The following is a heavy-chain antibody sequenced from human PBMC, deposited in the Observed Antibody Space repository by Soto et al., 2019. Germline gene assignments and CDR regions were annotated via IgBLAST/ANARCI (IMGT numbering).Heavy chain of an antibody. CDR3: TTRITIFGVVGDGPDY. CDR2: IKSKTDGGTT. V-gene: IGHV3-15*01. Sequence: EVQLVESGGGLVKPGGSLRLSCAASGFTFSNAWMSWVRQAPGKGLEWVGRIKSKTDGGTTDYAAPVKGRFSISRDDSKNTLYLQMNSLKTEDTAVYYCTTRITIFGVVGDGPDYWGQGTLVTVSS. CDR1: GFTFSNAW. J-gene: IGHJ4*02. D-gene: IGHD3-3*01.